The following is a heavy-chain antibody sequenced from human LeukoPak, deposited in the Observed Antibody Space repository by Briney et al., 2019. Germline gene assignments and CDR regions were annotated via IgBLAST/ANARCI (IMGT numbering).Heavy chain of an antibody. D-gene: IGHD5-12*01. CDR2: ISAYNGNT. V-gene: IGHV1-18*01. J-gene: IGHJ6*02. CDR3: ASRGYSGYDRSYYYGMDV. Sequence: ASVKVSCKASGYTFTSYGISWVRQAPGQGLEWMGWISAYNGNTNYAQKLQGRVTMTTDTSTSTAYMELRSLRSDDTAVYYCASRGYSGYDRSYYYGMDVWGQGTTVTVSS. CDR1: GYTFTSYG.